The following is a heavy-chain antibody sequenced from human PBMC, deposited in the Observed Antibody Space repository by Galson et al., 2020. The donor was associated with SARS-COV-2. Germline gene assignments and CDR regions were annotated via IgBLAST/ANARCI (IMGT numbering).Heavy chain of an antibody. CDR3: ARVTSSITMIVVVKTGDAFDI. J-gene: IGHJ3*02. Sequence: ASVKVSCKASGYTFTSYGISWVRQAPGQGLEWMGWISAYNGNTNYAQQLQGRVTMTTDTSTSTAYMELRSLRSDDTAVYYCARVTSSITMIVVVKTGDAFDIWGQGTMVTVSS. CDR1: GYTFTSYG. V-gene: IGHV1-18*04. D-gene: IGHD3-22*01. CDR2: ISAYNGNT.